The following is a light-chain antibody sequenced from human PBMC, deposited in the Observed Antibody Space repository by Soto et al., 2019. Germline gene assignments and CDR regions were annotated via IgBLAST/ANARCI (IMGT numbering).Light chain of an antibody. CDR1: QTLRNK. CDR2: GGF. Sequence: IVLTQSPGTLSVSPGERVILSCRASQTLRNKLAWYQQKPGQAPRLLIYGGFTRATGIPARFSGSGSRTEFTLTINSLQPEDFAIYYCQQHNAWPLTFGPGTKLDLK. CDR3: QQHNAWPLT. J-gene: IGKJ3*01. V-gene: IGKV3-15*01.